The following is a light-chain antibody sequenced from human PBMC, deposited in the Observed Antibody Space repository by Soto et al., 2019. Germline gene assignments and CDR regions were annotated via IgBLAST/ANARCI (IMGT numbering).Light chain of an antibody. Sequence: DIQMTQSPSSVSASVGDRATITCRASQDLSSWLAWYQQKPGKAPKLLISAASSLQSGVPSRFSGSGSGTDFTLTIRSLQPEDFATYYCQQPISFPITFGQGTRLEIK. CDR2: AAS. CDR1: QDLSSW. J-gene: IGKJ5*01. V-gene: IGKV1D-12*01. CDR3: QQPISFPIT.